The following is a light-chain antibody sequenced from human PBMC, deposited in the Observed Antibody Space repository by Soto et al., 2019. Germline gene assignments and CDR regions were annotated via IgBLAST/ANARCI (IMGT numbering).Light chain of an antibody. J-gene: IGLJ1*01. CDR1: SSDLGAYNY. Sequence: QSVLTQPASVSGSPGQSITISCTGTSSDLGAYNYVSWYQQHPGKAPKLMIYEVNKRPSGVPDRFSGSKSGNTASLTVSGLQAEDEADYYCSSYAGSNRVFGTGTKVTVL. CDR3: SSYAGSNRV. CDR2: EVN. V-gene: IGLV2-8*01.